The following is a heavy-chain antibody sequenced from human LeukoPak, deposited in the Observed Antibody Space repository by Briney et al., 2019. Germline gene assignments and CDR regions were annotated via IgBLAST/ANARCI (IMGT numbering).Heavy chain of an antibody. V-gene: IGHV4-4*07. J-gene: IGHJ6*02. CDR3: ARDPGDYYYGMDV. Sequence: KSSETLSLTCTVSGGSIKSYYWGWVRQPAGKELEWIGHIYTTGSTNYSPSLKSRVTMSVGTSKNQFSLKLRSVTASDTAVYYCARDPGDYYYGMDVWGQGTTVTVSS. CDR2: IYTTGST. CDR1: GGSIKSYY.